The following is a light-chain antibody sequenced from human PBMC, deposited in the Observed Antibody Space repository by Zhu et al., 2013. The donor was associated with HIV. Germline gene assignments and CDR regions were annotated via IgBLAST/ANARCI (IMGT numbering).Light chain of an antibody. CDR1: QTIRSY. J-gene: IGKJ1*01. CDR3: QQTYSIPWT. CDR2: AVF. V-gene: IGKV1-39*01. Sequence: DIQMTQSPSSLSASVGDRVTITCRASQTIRSYLNWYQQKPGKAPKLLIYAVFSLQSGVPSRFSGSGSGTDFTLTISNLQPEDFATYFCQQTYSIPWTFGQGTKVEIK.